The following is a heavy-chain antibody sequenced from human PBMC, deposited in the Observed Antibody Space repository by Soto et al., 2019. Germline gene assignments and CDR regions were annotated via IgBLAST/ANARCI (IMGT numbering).Heavy chain of an antibody. CDR1: GGSFSGYY. V-gene: IGHV4-34*01. CDR3: ARGTTVTTYYFDY. J-gene: IGHJ4*02. Sequence: QVQLQQWGAGLLKPSETLSLTCAVYGGSFSGYYWSWIRQPPGKGLEWIGEINHSGSTNYNPSLKSRVTISVDTSKNQFSLKLSSVTAADTAVYYCARGTTVTTYYFDYWGQGTLVTVSS. CDR2: INHSGST. D-gene: IGHD4-17*01.